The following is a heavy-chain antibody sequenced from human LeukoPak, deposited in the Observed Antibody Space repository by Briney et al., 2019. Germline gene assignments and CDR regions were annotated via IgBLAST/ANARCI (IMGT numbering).Heavy chain of an antibody. J-gene: IGHJ3*02. Sequence: SETLSLTCTVSGGSISSSIYYWGWIRQPPGKGLEWIGSIYYSGSTYYSPSLKSRVTISVDTSKNQFSLKPSSVTAADTAVYYCARESVVVPAADAFDIWGQGTMVTVSS. CDR1: GGSISSSIYY. V-gene: IGHV4-39*07. CDR3: ARESVVVPAADAFDI. D-gene: IGHD2-2*01. CDR2: IYYSGST.